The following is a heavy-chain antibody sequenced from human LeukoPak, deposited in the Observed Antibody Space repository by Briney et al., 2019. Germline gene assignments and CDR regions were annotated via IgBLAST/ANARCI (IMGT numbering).Heavy chain of an antibody. CDR2: INPNSGGT. CDR1: GYTFTGYY. J-gene: IGHJ4*02. Sequence: ASVKVSCKASGYTFTGYYMHRVRQAPGQGLEWMGWINPNSGGTNYAQKFQGRVTMTRDTSISTAYMELSRLRSDDTAVYYCARDFGPEYYGSGSKTDDYWGQGTLVTVSS. CDR3: ARDFGPEYYGSGSKTDDY. V-gene: IGHV1-2*02. D-gene: IGHD3-10*01.